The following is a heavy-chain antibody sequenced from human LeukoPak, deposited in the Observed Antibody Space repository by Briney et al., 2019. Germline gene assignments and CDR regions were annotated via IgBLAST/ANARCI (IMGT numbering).Heavy chain of an antibody. CDR1: GFIFSSYS. Sequence: KPGGSLRLSCAASGFIFSSYSMNWVRQAPGKGLEWVSSISSSSSYIYYADSVKGRFTISRDNAKNSLYLQMNSLRAEDTAVYYCASPDYDILTGYYIHWGQGTLVTVSS. CDR2: ISSSSSYI. J-gene: IGHJ4*02. V-gene: IGHV3-21*01. D-gene: IGHD3-9*01. CDR3: ASPDYDILTGYYIH.